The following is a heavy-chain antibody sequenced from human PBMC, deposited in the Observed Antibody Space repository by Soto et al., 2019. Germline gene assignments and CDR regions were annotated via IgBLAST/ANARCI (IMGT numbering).Heavy chain of an antibody. J-gene: IGHJ4*02. CDR2: ISAHNGNT. CDR3: SRGRYGDY. D-gene: IGHD1-1*01. Sequence: QVHLVQSGAEVKKPGASVKVSCKASGYTFTSYGITRVRQAPGQGLEWMGWISAHNGNTDYAQKLQGRVIVTRDTSTSTAYMELRCLRSDDTAVYYCSRGRYGDYWGQGALVTVSS. V-gene: IGHV1-18*01. CDR1: GYTFTSYG.